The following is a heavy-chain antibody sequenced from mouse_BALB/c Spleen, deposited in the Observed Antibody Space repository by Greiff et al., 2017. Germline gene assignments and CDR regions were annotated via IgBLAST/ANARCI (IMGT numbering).Heavy chain of an antibody. CDR1: GYTFSSYW. D-gene: IGHD2-3*01. CDR3: ARSMTYWYFDV. J-gene: IGHJ1*01. CDR2: ILPGSGST. Sequence: QVQLKESGAELMKPGASVKISCKATGYTFSSYWIEWVKQRPGHGLEWIGEILPGSGSTNYNEKFKGKATFTADTSSNTAYMQLSSLTSEDSAVYYCARSMTYWYFDVWGAGTTVTVSS. V-gene: IGHV1-9*01.